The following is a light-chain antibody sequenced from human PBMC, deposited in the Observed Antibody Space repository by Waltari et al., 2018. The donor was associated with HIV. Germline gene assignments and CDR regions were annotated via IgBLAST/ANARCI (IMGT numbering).Light chain of an antibody. CDR3: QQHSTWPRT. CDR1: QSATTA. Sequence: EVELTQPPATLSLSPGERATLSGRASQSATTALAWYQPKPGQAPRLLMSDASKRATGIAARFGGSGSGTDFTLTISSLEPEDFAVYYCQQHSTWPRTFGGGTKVELK. V-gene: IGKV3-11*01. CDR2: DAS. J-gene: IGKJ4*02.